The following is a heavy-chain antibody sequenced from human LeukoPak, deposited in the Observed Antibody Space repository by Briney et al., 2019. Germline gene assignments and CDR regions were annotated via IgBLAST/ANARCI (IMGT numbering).Heavy chain of an antibody. CDR3: ARVPYHGSSPFDY. D-gene: IGHD6-6*01. Sequence: KAGGSLRLSCVASGFTFSTYSMNWVRQAPGKGLEWVSLISSSSSHIYYADSVKGRFTISRDNAKNSLYLQMNSLRVEDTAVYYCARVPYHGSSPFDYWGQGTLVTVSS. CDR2: ISSSSSHI. V-gene: IGHV3-21*01. CDR1: GFTFSTYS. J-gene: IGHJ4*02.